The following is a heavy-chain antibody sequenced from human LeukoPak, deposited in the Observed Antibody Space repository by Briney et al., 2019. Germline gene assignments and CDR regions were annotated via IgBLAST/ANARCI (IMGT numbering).Heavy chain of an antibody. CDR2: ISGSGGST. CDR3: AKPVGLLAVAGTPGVDY. V-gene: IGHV3-23*01. CDR1: GFTFSSYA. D-gene: IGHD6-19*01. Sequence: PGGSLRLSCAASGFTFSSYAMSWVRQAPGKGLEWVSAISGSGGSTYYADSVKGRFTISRDNSKNTLYLQMNSLRAEDTAVYYCAKPVGLLAVAGTPGVDYWGQGTLVTVSS. J-gene: IGHJ4*02.